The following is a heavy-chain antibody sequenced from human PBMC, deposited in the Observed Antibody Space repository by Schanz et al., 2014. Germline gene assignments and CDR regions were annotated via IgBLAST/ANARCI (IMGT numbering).Heavy chain of an antibody. CDR1: GGSISSFY. D-gene: IGHD1-1*01. Sequence: QVQLQESGPGLVKSSETLSLTCTVSGGSISSFYWGWIRQPAGKGLEWIGRIYTSGSTNYNPSLKSRVTMSLDTSKNHFSLKLSSVPAADTAVYFCTRGNALDVWGQGTTVTVSS. V-gene: IGHV4-4*07. CDR3: TRGNALDV. J-gene: IGHJ6*02. CDR2: IYTSGST.